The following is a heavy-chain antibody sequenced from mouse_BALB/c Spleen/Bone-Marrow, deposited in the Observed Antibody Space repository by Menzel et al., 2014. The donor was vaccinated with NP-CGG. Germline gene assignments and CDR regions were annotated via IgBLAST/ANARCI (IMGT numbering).Heavy chain of an antibody. CDR2: INPESNTI. CDR1: GFDFSRYW. CDR3: ARLGYYGGFAY. V-gene: IGHV4-1*02. Sequence: EVKLLESGGGLVQPGGSLKLSCAAPGFDFSRYWMSWVRQAPGKGLEWIGEINPESNTINYSPSLKDKFIISRDNAKNTLYLQMNKVRSEDTALYYCARLGYYGGFAYWGQGTLVTVSA. J-gene: IGHJ3*01. D-gene: IGHD2-3*01.